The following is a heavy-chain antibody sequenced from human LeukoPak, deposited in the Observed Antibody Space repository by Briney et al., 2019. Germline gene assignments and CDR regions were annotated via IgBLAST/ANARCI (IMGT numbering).Heavy chain of an antibody. CDR1: GYTFTGYY. CDR2: INPNSGGT. D-gene: IGHD1-1*01. J-gene: IGHJ3*02. Sequence: ASVTVSCKASGYTFTGYYMHWVRQAPGQGLEWMGWINPNSGGTNYAQKFQGWVTMTRDTSISTAYMELSRLRSDDTAVYYCARASRAGPGAFDIWGQGTMVTVSS. V-gene: IGHV1-2*04. CDR3: ARASRAGPGAFDI.